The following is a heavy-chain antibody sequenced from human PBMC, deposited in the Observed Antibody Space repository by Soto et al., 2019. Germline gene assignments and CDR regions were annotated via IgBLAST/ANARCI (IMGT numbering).Heavy chain of an antibody. CDR3: ARVKRGYSYSDV. CDR2: IYSGGST. J-gene: IGHJ6*02. V-gene: IGHV3-53*01. D-gene: IGHD5-18*01. CDR1: GFTVSSNY. Sequence: GGSLRLSCAASGFTVSSNYMSWVRQAPGKGLEWVSVIYSGGSTYYADSVKGRFTISRDNSKNTLYLQMNSLRAEDTAVYYCARVKRGYSYSDVWGQGTTVTVSS.